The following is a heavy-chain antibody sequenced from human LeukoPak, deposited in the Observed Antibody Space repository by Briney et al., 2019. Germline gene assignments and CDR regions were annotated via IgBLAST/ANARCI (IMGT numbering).Heavy chain of an antibody. Sequence: PGGSLRLSCAASGFTFCSYEMNWVRQAPGKGLEWVSYISSSGTTIFYADSVKGRFTISTDNAKDSLYLQMNTLRAEDTAIYCCARDVHGGYDWGFDYWGQGTLVTVSS. J-gene: IGHJ4*02. CDR2: ISSSGTTI. CDR3: ARDVHGGYDWGFDY. D-gene: IGHD5-12*01. V-gene: IGHV3-48*03. CDR1: GFTFCSYE.